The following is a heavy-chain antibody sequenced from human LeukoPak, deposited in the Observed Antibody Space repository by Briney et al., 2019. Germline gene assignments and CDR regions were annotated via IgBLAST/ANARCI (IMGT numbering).Heavy chain of an antibody. CDR1: GFIVNTNY. CDR3: ARDSYGDANFDS. CDR2: IYADGNT. V-gene: IGHV3-53*01. Sequence: GGSLRLSCAASGFIVNTNYMTWVRQAPGRGLEWVSFIYADGNTYYADSVKGRFTISRDISKNAVYLQMNSLRAEDTAVDYCARDSYGDANFDSWGQGTLATVSS. D-gene: IGHD4-17*01. J-gene: IGHJ4*02.